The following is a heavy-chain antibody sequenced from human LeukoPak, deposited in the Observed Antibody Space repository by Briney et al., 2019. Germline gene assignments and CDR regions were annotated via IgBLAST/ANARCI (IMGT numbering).Heavy chain of an antibody. CDR2: ISSSSSYI. V-gene: IGHV3-21*01. J-gene: IGHJ6*03. Sequence: GGSLRLSCAASGFTFSTYSMNWVRQAPGKGLEWVSSISSSSSYIYYADSVKGRLTISRDNAKNSLYLQMNSLRAEDTAVYYCARGSHGYERPHLFYYYYMDVWGKGTTVTVSS. D-gene: IGHD5-12*01. CDR3: ARGSHGYERPHLFYYYYMDV. CDR1: GFTFSTYS.